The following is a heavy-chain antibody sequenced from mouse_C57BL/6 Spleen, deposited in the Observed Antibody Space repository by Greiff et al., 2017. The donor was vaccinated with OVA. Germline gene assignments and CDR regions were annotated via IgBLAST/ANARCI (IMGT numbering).Heavy chain of an antibody. V-gene: IGHV1-42*01. CDR3: AYYYGSSTRYFDV. D-gene: IGHD1-1*01. J-gene: IGHJ1*03. CDR1: GYSFTGYY. Sequence: EVQLQQSGPELVKPGASVKISCKASGYSFTGYYMNWVKQSPEKSLEWIGEINPSTGGTTYNQKFKAKATLTVDKSSSTAYMQLKSLTSEDSAVYYCAYYYGSSTRYFDVWGTGTTVTVSS. CDR2: INPSTGGT.